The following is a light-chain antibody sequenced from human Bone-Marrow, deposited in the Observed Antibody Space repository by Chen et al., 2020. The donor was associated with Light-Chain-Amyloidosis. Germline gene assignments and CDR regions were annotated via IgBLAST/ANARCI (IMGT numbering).Light chain of an antibody. J-gene: IGKJ5*01. Sequence: EIVLTQSPGTLSLSPGERATLSCRASQSVSSSYLAWYQQKPGQAPRLLIYGASSRATGIPDRFSGSGSGTDFTRNISRLEPEDFAVYYCQQYGSSPATFGQGTRLEIK. CDR1: QSVSSSY. V-gene: IGKV3-20*01. CDR2: GAS. CDR3: QQYGSSPAT.